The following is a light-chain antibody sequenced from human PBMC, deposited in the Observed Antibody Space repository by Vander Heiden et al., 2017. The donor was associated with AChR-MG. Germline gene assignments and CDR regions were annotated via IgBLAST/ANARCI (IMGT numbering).Light chain of an antibody. Sequence: NFMLTQPHSVSESPGKTVAISCTRSSGSSASHYVQWYQQRPGSAPTTVIYEDNQRPSGVPDRFSGSIDSSSNSASLTISGIKTEDEADYYCQSYDSSNVVFGGGTKLTVL. CDR2: EDN. CDR3: QSYDSSNVV. V-gene: IGLV6-57*03. CDR1: SGSSASHY. J-gene: IGLJ2*01.